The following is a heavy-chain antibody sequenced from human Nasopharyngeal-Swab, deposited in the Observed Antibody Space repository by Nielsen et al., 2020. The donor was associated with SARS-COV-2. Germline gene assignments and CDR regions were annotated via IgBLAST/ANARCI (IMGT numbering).Heavy chain of an antibody. CDR2: IYSGGST. J-gene: IGHJ1*01. D-gene: IGHD6-6*01. CDR1: GFTVSSNY. V-gene: IGHV3-53*01. CDR3: ATSAARGYFQH. Sequence: GESLKISCAASGFTVSSNYMSWVRQAPGKGLEWVSVIYSGGSTYYADSVKGRFTTSRDNSKNTLHLQMNSLRAEDTAVYYCATSAARGYFQHWGQGTLVTVSS.